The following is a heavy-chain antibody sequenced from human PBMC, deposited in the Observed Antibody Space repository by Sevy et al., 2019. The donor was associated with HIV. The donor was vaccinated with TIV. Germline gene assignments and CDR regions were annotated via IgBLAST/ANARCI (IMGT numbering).Heavy chain of an antibody. CDR2: ISSSSSYI. CDR1: GFTFSSYS. CDR3: ARGPSGSGSYCPFDY. D-gene: IGHD3-10*01. V-gene: IGHV3-21*01. Sequence: GGSLRLPCAASGFTFSSYSMNWVRQAPGKGLEWVSSISSSSSYIYYADSVKGRFTISRDNAKNSLYLQMNSLRAEDTAVYYCARGPSGSGSYCPFDYWGQGTLVTVSS. J-gene: IGHJ4*02.